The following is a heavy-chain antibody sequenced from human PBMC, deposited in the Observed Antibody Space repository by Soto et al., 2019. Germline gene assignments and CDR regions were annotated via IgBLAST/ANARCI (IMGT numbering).Heavy chain of an antibody. CDR2: ISGSGGST. V-gene: IGHV3-23*01. Sequence: EVQLLESGGGLVQPGGSLRLSCEASGFTFSSYAMSWVRQAPGKGLEWVSAISGSGGSTYYADSVKGRFTISRDNSKNTLYLQMNSLRAEDTAVYYCAKDAIVVVPPQDYFDYWGQGTLVTVSS. CDR1: GFTFSSYA. D-gene: IGHD2-15*01. J-gene: IGHJ4*02. CDR3: AKDAIVVVPPQDYFDY.